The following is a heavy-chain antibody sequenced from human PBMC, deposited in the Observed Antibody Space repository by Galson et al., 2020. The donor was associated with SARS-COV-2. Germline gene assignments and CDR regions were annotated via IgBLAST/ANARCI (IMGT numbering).Heavy chain of an antibody. CDR1: GFTFSSYA. D-gene: IGHD3-9*01. CDR2: ISYDGSNK. V-gene: IGHV3-30*01. Sequence: GGSLRLSCAASGFTFSSYAMHWVRQAPGKGLEWVAVISYDGSNKYYADSVKGRFTISRDNSKNTLYLQMNSLRAEDTAVYYCARDAKYYDILTGYYARPPYYYYYYMDVWGKVTTVTVSS. J-gene: IGHJ6*03. CDR3: ARDAKYYDILTGYYARPPYYYYYYMDV.